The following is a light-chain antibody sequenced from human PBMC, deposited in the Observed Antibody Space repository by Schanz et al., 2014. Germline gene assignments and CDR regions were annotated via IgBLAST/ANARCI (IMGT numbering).Light chain of an antibody. CDR3: QQYYSLPLT. J-gene: IGKJ4*01. V-gene: IGKV4-1*01. CDR1: QTVLYNSQNRNS. Sequence: DIVMTQSPDSLAVSLGERATINCKSSQTVLYNSQNRNSLAWYQQKPGQPPNLLIYWASTRESGVPDRFSGSGSGTDFTLTISSLQAEDVAVYYCQQYYSLPLTFGGGTKVEIK. CDR2: WAS.